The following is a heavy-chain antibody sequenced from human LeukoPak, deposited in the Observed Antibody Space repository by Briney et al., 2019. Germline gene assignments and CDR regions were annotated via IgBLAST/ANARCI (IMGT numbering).Heavy chain of an antibody. CDR2: ISSTSNYI. J-gene: IGHJ4*02. D-gene: IGHD5-12*01. V-gene: IGHV3-21*01. Sequence: GGSLRLSCAASGFTFSSYNMKWVRQAPGKGLEWVSSISSTSNYIYYADSVKGRFTISRDNAKSSLYLQMNSLRAEDTAVYYCARDLTGVATLDYWGQGTLVTVSS. CDR1: GFTFSSYN. CDR3: ARDLTGVATLDY.